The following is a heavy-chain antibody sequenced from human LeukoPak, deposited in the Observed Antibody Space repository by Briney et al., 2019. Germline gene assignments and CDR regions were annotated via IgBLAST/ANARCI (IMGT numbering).Heavy chain of an antibody. CDR1: GFTFSSYS. Sequence: GGSLRLSCAASGFTFSSYSMNWIRQAPGKGLECISYISSSGDTIYYADSVKGRFTISRDNAKNSLHLQMNSLRAEDTAVYYCARDAYGDYAHSYWGQGTLVTVSS. CDR3: ARDAYGDYAHSY. CDR2: ISSSGDTI. D-gene: IGHD4-17*01. J-gene: IGHJ4*02. V-gene: IGHV3-48*01.